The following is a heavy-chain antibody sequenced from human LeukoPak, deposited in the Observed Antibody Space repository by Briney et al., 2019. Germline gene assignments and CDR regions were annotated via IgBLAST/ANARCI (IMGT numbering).Heavy chain of an antibody. CDR2: INPSSGST. Sequence: ASVKVSCKASGYTFPHYYVHWVRQAPGQGLEWMGIINPSSGSTSYAQKFQGRVTMTRDTSTSTVYMELSSLRSEDTAVYYCARDRRAVAHWGQGTLVTVSS. J-gene: IGHJ4*02. D-gene: IGHD6-19*01. CDR1: GYTFPHYY. CDR3: ARDRRAVAH. V-gene: IGHV1-46*01.